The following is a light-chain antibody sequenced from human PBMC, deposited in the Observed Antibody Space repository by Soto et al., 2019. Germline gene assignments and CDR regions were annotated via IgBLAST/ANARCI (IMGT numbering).Light chain of an antibody. V-gene: IGKV3-20*01. Sequence: EIVLTQSPGTLSLSPEEIATLSCRASQSISSSYLAWYQQKPGQAPRLLIYVAFSRATGIPDRFSGSGSGTDFTLTINSVAPEDFAVYYCQQYVSSPITFCQGTRLEIK. CDR3: QQYVSSPIT. CDR1: QSISSSY. CDR2: VAF. J-gene: IGKJ5*01.